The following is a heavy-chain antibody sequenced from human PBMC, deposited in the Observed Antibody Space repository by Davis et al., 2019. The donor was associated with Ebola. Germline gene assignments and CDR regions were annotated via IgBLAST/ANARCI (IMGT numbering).Heavy chain of an antibody. V-gene: IGHV3-30*04. CDR1: GFTFSSYA. CDR3: ARPNWGPYYYYYGMDV. CDR2: ISYDGSNK. J-gene: IGHJ6*02. D-gene: IGHD7-27*01. Sequence: PGGSLRLSCAASGFTFSSYAMHWVRQAPGKGLEWVAVISYDGSNKYYADSVKGRFTISRDNSKNTLYLQMNSQRAEDTAVYYCARPNWGPYYYYYGMDVWGQGTTVTVSS.